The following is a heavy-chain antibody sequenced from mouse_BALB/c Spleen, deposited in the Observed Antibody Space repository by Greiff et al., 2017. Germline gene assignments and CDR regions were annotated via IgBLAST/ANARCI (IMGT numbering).Heavy chain of an antibody. D-gene: IGHD2-12*01. V-gene: IGHV3-2*02. J-gene: IGHJ3*01. Sequence: EVKVEESGPGLVKPSQSLSLTCTVTGYSITSDYAWNWIRQFPGNKLEWMGYISYSGSTSYNPSLKSRISITRDTSKNQFFLQLNSVTTEDTATYYCARGEGYSQAWFAYWGQGTLVTVSA. CDR1: GYSITSDYA. CDR3: ARGEGYSQAWFAY. CDR2: ISYSGST.